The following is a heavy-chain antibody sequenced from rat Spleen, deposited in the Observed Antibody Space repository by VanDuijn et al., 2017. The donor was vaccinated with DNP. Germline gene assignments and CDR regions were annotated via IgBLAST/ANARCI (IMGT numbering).Heavy chain of an antibody. Sequence: EVQLVESGGDSVQPGRSLKLSCAASGFIFSDYYMAWVRQAPTKGLEWVAYITYDGGSTYYRDSVKGRFTISRDNAKSTLYLQMNSLRSEDMATYYCARPMDYYSGGFAYWGQGTLVTVSS. J-gene: IGHJ3*01. V-gene: IGHV5-22*01. CDR1: GFIFSDYY. CDR3: ARPMDYYSGGFAY. CDR2: ITYDGGST. D-gene: IGHD1-1*01.